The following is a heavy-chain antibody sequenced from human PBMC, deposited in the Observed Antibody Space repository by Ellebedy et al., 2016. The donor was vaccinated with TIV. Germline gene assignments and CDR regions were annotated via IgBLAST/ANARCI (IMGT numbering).Heavy chain of an antibody. CDR1: GYTFTTYW. CDR3: ARRGGNVWYFDL. J-gene: IGHJ2*01. D-gene: IGHD4-23*01. CDR2: IYPDDSDT. Sequence: GESLKISXKGSGYTFTTYWIGWVRQKPGKGLEWLGIIYPDDSDTRYSPSFQGQVTISADKSISTAYLQWSSLKASDTAMYYCARRGGNVWYFDLWGRGTLVTVSS. V-gene: IGHV5-51*01.